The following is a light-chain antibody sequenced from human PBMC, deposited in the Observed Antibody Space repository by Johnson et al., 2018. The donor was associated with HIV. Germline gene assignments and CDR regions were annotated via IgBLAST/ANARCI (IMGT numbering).Light chain of an antibody. CDR3: AAWDSGLSARYV. V-gene: IGLV1-51*02. Sequence: QSVLTQPPSMSAAPGQKVTISCSGSSSNIGNNYVSWYQQLPGTAPKLLIFEKNKRPSGIPDRFYASKSGTSATLVITGLQTGDEADYYCAAWDSGLSARYVFGPGT. J-gene: IGLJ1*01. CDR1: SSNIGNNY. CDR2: EKN.